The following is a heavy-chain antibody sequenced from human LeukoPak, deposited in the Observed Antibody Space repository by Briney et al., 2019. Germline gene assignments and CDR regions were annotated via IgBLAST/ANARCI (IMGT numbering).Heavy chain of an antibody. D-gene: IGHD3-3*01. CDR3: ARGPRITIFGVVIRFDY. V-gene: IGHV4-34*01. CDR1: GGSFSGYY. Sequence: SETLSLTCAVYGGSFSGYYWSWIRQPPGKGLEWIGEINHCGSTNYNPSLKSRVTISVDTSKNQFSLKLSSVTAADTAVYYCARGPRITIFGVVIRFDYWGQGTLVTVSS. CDR2: INHCGST. J-gene: IGHJ4*02.